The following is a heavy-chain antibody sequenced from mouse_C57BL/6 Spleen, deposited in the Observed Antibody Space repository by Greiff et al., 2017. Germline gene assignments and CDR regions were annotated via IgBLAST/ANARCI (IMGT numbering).Heavy chain of an antibody. CDR1: GFTFSSYA. J-gene: IGHJ2*01. V-gene: IGHV5-4*03. CDR2: ISDGGSYT. Sequence: EVKVVESGGGLVKPGGSLKLSCAASGFTFSSYAMSWVRQTPEKRLEWVATISDGGSYTYYPDNVKGRFTISRDNAKNNLYLQMSHLKSEDTAMYYCARGGNYYGSSFDYWGQGTTLTVSS. CDR3: ARGGNYYGSSFDY. D-gene: IGHD1-1*01.